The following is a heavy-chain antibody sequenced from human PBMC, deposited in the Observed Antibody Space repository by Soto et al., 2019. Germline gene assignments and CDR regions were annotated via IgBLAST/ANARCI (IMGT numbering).Heavy chain of an antibody. D-gene: IGHD5-12*01. CDR1: GFTFSIYA. CDR3: AMSAGYGGAFDG. J-gene: IGHJ3*01. V-gene: IGHV3-23*04. Sequence: EKQLVESGGALAQPGGSLRLSCVGSGFTFSIYALTWVRQAPGKGLEWVSLITNNGDTTFFGDSVKGRYSISRDNSKNRLYLQLENLRAEATAVYYCAMSAGYGGAFDGWGQGTMVGVSS. CDR2: ITNNGDTT.